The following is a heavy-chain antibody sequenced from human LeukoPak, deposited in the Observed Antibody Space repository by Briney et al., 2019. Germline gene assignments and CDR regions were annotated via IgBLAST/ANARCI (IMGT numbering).Heavy chain of an antibody. CDR3: ARGMTAAPTPYYGMDV. Sequence: SETLSLTCAVSGGSISSSNWWSWVRQPPVKGLEWIGEIYHSGSTNYNPSLKSRVTISVDKSKNQFSLKLSSVTAADTAVYYCARGMTAAPTPYYGMDVWGQGTTVTVSS. V-gene: IGHV4-4*02. CDR2: IYHSGST. J-gene: IGHJ6*02. CDR1: GGSISSSNW. D-gene: IGHD6-13*01.